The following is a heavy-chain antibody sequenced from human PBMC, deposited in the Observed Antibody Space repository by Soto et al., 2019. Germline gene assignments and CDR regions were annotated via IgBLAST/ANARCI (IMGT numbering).Heavy chain of an antibody. CDR1: GYSFTSYT. CDR3: ARGITLPAPLDY. CDR2: INAGNGNT. Sequence: GASVKVSCKASGYSFTSYTLHWVRQAPGQRLEWMGWINAGNGNTKYSQKFQGRVTITRDTSASTAYMELSSLRSEDTAVYYCARGITLPAPLDYWGQGTLVTVSS. J-gene: IGHJ4*02. D-gene: IGHD1-20*01. V-gene: IGHV1-3*01.